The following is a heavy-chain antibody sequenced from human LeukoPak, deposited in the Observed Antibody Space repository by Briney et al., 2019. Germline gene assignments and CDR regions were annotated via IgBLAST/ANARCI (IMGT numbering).Heavy chain of an antibody. CDR1: DGSVSSGSYY. CDR3: AGGYGSGSYGDY. D-gene: IGHD3-10*01. J-gene: IGHJ4*02. Sequence: SETLSLTCTVSDGSVSSGSYYWSWIRQPPGKGLEWIGYIYYSGSTNYNPSLKSRVTISVDTSKNQFSLKLSSVTAADTAVYYCAGGYGSGSYGDYWGQGTLVTVSS. V-gene: IGHV4-61*01. CDR2: IYYSGST.